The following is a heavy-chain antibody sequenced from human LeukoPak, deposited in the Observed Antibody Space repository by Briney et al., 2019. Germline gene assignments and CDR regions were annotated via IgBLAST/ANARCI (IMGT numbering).Heavy chain of an antibody. J-gene: IGHJ4*02. D-gene: IGHD3-10*02. CDR1: GFTFSSYA. CDR3: AKDSMFSNPSTNDY. CDR2: ISGSGDST. Sequence: GGSLRLSCAASGFTFSSYAMSWVRQAPGKGLEWVSTISGSGDSTYYADSVKGRFTISRDKSKNTLYLQMNSLRAEDTAEYYCAKDSMFSNPSTNDYWGQGTLVTVPS. V-gene: IGHV3-23*01.